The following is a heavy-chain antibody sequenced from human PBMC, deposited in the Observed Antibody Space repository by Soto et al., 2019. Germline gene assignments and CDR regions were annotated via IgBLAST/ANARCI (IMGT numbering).Heavy chain of an antibody. V-gene: IGHV3-23*01. CDR2: LGNTGRRT. J-gene: IGHJ4*02. D-gene: IGHD1-26*01. CDR1: VFPFSANA. Sequence: GGSLRLSCVVSVFPFSANAMSWVRQAPGKGLEWVSGLGNTGRRTSYADSVKGRFNISRDNSENTVYLQMNSLRVEDTAVYYCATEMGATQGPFDNWGQGTLVTVSS. CDR3: ATEMGATQGPFDN.